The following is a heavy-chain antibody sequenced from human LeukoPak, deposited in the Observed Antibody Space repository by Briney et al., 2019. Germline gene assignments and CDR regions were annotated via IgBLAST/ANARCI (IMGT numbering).Heavy chain of an antibody. CDR1: GGSISSSSYY. J-gene: IGHJ5*02. CDR3: ARFYPRPISSGWYRNWFDP. Sequence: SETLSLTCTVSGGSISSSSYYWGWIRQPPGTGLEWIGSIYCSGSTYYNPSLKSRVTISVDTSKNQFSLKLSSVTAADTAVYYCARFYPRPISSGWYRNWFDPWGQGTLVTVSS. D-gene: IGHD6-19*01. CDR2: IYCSGST. V-gene: IGHV4-39*07.